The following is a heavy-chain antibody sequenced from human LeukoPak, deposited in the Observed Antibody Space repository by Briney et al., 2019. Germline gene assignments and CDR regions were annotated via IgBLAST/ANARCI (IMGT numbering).Heavy chain of an antibody. CDR2: IYSTGST. Sequence: SETLSLTCTVSGGSISSYYWSWIRQPAGKGPEWIRRIYSTGSTNYNPSLKSRVTMSVDTSKNQFSLRLRSVTAAATAVYYCARQIASAGTAGFDFWGQGALVTISA. CDR1: GGSISSYY. V-gene: IGHV4-4*07. J-gene: IGHJ4*02. CDR3: ARQIASAGTAGFDF. D-gene: IGHD6-13*01.